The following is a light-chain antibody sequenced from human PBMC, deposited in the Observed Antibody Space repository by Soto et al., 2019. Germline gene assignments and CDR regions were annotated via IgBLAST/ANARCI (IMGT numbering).Light chain of an antibody. CDR1: RGISSW. J-gene: IGKJ4*02. CDR3: QQATRPTRP. Sequence: TQSPSSVVASFGARVTLSXRASRGISSWLAWYQQEPGXAPTXXXSAXSSLPSGCPSRLSGSGSGTAFTLTISSLHPDYSSISYCQQATRPTRPFGGGT. CDR2: AXS. V-gene: IGKV1-12*01.